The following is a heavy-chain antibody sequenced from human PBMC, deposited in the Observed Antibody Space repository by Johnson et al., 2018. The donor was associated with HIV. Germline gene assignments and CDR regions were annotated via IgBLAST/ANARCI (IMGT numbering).Heavy chain of an antibody. J-gene: IGHJ3*02. CDR2: LSGSGNST. CDR3: AKGKQLVNSGTLEI. CDR1: GFTFSNHH. D-gene: IGHD6-13*01. V-gene: IGHV3-23*04. Sequence: VQLVESGGGLVQPGGSLRLSCAVSGFTFSNHHMTWVRQAPGKGQEWVSSLSGSGNSTYYADSVKGRFTISRDNSKNTLYLQMDSLRAEDTALYHCAKGKQLVNSGTLEIWGQGTMVTVSS.